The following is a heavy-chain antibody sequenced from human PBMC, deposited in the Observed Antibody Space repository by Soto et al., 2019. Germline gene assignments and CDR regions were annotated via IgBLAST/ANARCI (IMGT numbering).Heavy chain of an antibody. J-gene: IGHJ4*02. CDR3: ASPDCGGDCFGPGEKSFDY. CDR2: IIPIFGTA. V-gene: IGHV1-69*13. Sequence: ASVKVSCKASGGTFSSYAISWVRQAPGQGLEWMGGIIPIFGTANYAQKFQGRVTITADESTSTAYMELSSLRSEDTAVYYCASPDCGGDCFGPGEKSFDYWGQGTLVTVSS. CDR1: GGTFSSYA. D-gene: IGHD2-21*02.